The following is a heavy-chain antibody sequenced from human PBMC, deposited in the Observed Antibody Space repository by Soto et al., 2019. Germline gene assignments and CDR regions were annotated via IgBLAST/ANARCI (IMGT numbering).Heavy chain of an antibody. V-gene: IGHV3-74*01. CDR2: ISSDGSRT. D-gene: IGHD6-25*01. CDR3: ARSSVGGTRRPPFDV. CDR1: GFTFSSYC. J-gene: IGHJ4*02. Sequence: PGGSLRLSCAASGFTFSSYCMHWVRQAPGKGRVGVSRISSDGSRTTYTDSGKGRFTIYRDTAKNTVELQRNSLKDEDMDFYYCARSSVGGTRRPPFDVWGQGTPVTVSS.